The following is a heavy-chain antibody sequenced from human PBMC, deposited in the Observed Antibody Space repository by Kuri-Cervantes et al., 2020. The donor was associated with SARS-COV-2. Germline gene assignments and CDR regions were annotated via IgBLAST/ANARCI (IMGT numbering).Heavy chain of an antibody. CDR2: ISGSGSTK. D-gene: IGHD6-19*01. CDR3: AKDLGYSSDGRDQH. V-gene: IGHV3-11*01. CDR1: GFTFSDYY. J-gene: IGHJ1*01. Sequence: LSLTCAASGFTFSDYYMTWVRQAPGKGLEWVSYISGSGSTKYYADSVKGRFTIFRDNGKNSLFLQMNSLRAEDTAVYYCAKDLGYSSDGRDQHWGQGTLVTVSS.